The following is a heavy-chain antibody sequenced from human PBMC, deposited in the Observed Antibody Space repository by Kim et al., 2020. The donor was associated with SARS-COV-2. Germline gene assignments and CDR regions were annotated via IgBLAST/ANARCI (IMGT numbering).Heavy chain of an antibody. J-gene: IGHJ6*02. V-gene: IGHV4-34*01. D-gene: IGHD6-6*01. Sequence: SETLSLTCAVYGGSFSGYYWSWIRQPPGKGLEWIGEINHSGSTNYNPSLKSRVTISVDTSKNQFSLKRSSVTAADTAVYYCARDEAARLFYYYGMDVWG. CDR3: ARDEAARLFYYYGMDV. CDR2: INHSGST. CDR1: GGSFSGYY.